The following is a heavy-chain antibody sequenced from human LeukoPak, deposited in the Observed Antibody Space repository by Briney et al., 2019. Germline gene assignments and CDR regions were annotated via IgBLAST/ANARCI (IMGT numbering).Heavy chain of an antibody. D-gene: IGHD5-18*01. V-gene: IGHV1-24*01. CDR3: ATGVDTAMESLFDY. Sequence: GASVNVSCKVSGYTLTELSMHWVRQAPGKGLEWMGGFDPEDGETIYAQKFQGRVTMTEDTSTDTAYMELSSLRSEDTAVYYCATGVDTAMESLFDYWGQGTLVTVSS. CDR1: GYTLTELS. J-gene: IGHJ4*02. CDR2: FDPEDGET.